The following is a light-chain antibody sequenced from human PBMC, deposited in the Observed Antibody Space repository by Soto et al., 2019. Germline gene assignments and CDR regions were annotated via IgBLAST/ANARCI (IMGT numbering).Light chain of an antibody. Sequence: DVVMTQSPLSLPVTLGQPASISCRSSQSLVHSDGNTYLNWFQQTPGKSPRRLIYKVSNPDSGVPDRLSGSGSGTDFTLTITSLQSEDSAVYFCQQYNDGLTFGGGTKVDI. CDR2: KVS. V-gene: IGKV2-30*02. J-gene: IGKJ4*01. CDR1: QSLVHSDGNTY. CDR3: QQYNDGLT.